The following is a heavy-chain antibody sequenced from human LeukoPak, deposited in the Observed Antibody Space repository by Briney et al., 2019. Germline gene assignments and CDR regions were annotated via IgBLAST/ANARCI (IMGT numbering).Heavy chain of an antibody. V-gene: IGHV4-39*01. Sequence: SETLSLTCTVSGGSISSSSYYWGWIRQPPGKGLEWIGSIYYSGSTYYNPSLKSRVTISVDTSKNQFSLKLSSVTAADTAVYYCASLDSKYYFDYWGQGTLVTVSS. CDR1: GGSISSSSYY. CDR2: IYYSGST. D-gene: IGHD2-15*01. CDR3: ASLDSKYYFDY. J-gene: IGHJ4*02.